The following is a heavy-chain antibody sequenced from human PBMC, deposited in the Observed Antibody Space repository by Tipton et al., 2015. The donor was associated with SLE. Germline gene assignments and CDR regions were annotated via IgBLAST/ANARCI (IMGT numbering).Heavy chain of an antibody. CDR2: IWHDGGKT. Sequence: SLRLSCAASGFTFSTYPMHWVRQAPGKGLEWVAVIWHDGGKTHYADSVKGRFTISRDNFKNTLYLQMDSLRAEDTAVYYCAIGIGAYFDYWGQGTLVTVSS. D-gene: IGHD3-16*01. CDR3: AIGIGAYFDY. V-gene: IGHV3-33*01. CDR1: GFTFSTYP. J-gene: IGHJ4*02.